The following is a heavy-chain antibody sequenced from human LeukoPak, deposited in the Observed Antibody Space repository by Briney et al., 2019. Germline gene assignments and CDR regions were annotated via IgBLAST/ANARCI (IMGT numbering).Heavy chain of an antibody. V-gene: IGHV4-59*01. CDR2: IYYSGST. J-gene: IGHJ6*03. Sequence: SETLSLTCTVSGGSISSYYWSWIRQPPGKGLEWIGYIYYSGSTNYNPSLKSRVTISVDTSKNQFSLKLSSVTAADTAVYYCARVPFGLGYYMDVWGKGATVTVSS. CDR3: ARVPFGLGYYMDV. CDR1: GGSISSYY. D-gene: IGHD3-16*01.